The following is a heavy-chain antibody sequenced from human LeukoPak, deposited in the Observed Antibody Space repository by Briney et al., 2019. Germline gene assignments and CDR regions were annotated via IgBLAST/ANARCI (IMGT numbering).Heavy chain of an antibody. J-gene: IGHJ4*02. CDR3: AKDRGSS. Sequence: GVSLRLSCAASGFTFSSYAMSCVRQAPGKGREWVSAICGSGGRIYYADPEKGGFTISRDNSKNTLYLQMNSLRAEDTALYYCAKDRGSSWGQGTLVTVSS. CDR2: ICGSGGRI. V-gene: IGHV3-23*01. CDR1: GFTFSSYA. D-gene: IGHD6-13*01.